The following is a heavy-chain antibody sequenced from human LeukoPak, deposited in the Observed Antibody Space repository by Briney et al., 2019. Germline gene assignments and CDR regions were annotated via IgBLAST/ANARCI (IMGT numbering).Heavy chain of an antibody. CDR3: VKITSVTGGDC. V-gene: IGHV3-64D*09. Sequence: GGSLRLSCSASGFTFSASAMYWARQAPGKGLEYVSGISNNGGSSFYADSVKGRFTISRDNSKNTLYLQMSSLRAEDTAVYYCVKITSVTGGDCWGQGTRLTVSS. CDR2: ISNNGGSS. J-gene: IGHJ4*02. CDR1: GFTFSASA. D-gene: IGHD1-1*01.